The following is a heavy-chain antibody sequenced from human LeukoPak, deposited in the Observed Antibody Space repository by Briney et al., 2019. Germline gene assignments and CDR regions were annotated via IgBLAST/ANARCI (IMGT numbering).Heavy chain of an antibody. D-gene: IGHD2-21*01. CDR3: ARDIPYCGGNCHDAFDI. CDR2: IRPNGGST. CDR1: GYTFTSYY. V-gene: IGHV1-46*01. Sequence: ASVKVSCKASGYTFTSYYLHWVQQAPGQEFEWVGIIRPNGGSTTYAQRFQGRVSMTRDTSTSTVYMELSSLTSEDTAVYYCARDIPYCGGNCHDAFDIWGQGTMVTVSS. J-gene: IGHJ3*02.